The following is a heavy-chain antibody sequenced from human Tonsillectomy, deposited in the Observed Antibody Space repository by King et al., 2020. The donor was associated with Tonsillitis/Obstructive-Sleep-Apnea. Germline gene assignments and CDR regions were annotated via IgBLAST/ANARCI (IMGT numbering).Heavy chain of an antibody. V-gene: IGHV3-48*02. CDR2: ITSSGNTM. J-gene: IGHJ6*03. D-gene: IGHD3-3*01. CDR1: GFTFSTHT. CDR3: AREGVEINNYYYYYMDV. Sequence: VQLVESGGGLVQPGGSLRLSCVASGFTFSTHTMNWVRQAPGKGLEWVSYITSSGNTMYYADSVKGRFTISRDNAQSSLYLQMSSLRDEDTAVYYCAREGVEINNYYYYYMDVWGKGTTVTVSS.